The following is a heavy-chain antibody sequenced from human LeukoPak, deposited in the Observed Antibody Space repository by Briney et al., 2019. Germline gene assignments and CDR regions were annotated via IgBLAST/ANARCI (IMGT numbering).Heavy chain of an antibody. V-gene: IGHV3-23*01. CDR2: INAVDADT. D-gene: IGHD4/OR15-4a*01. CDR1: GFIFSNHA. J-gene: IGHJ4*02. CDR3: AKQFLGAN. Sequence: PGGSLRLSCAASGFIFSNHAMTWVRQAPGKGLEYVSTINAVDADTYYADAVKGRFTVSRDNSKNTLYLQMNGLRADDTAVYYCAKQFLGANWGQGTLVTVSS.